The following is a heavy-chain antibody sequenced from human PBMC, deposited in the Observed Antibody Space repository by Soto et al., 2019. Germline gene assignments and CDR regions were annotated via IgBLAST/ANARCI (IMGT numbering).Heavy chain of an antibody. CDR1: GFTFSGSA. CDR2: IRSKANSYAT. J-gene: IGHJ6*02. V-gene: IGHV3-73*01. D-gene: IGHD3-9*01. CDR3: TVILTGSYKRRDYYGMDV. Sequence: PGGSLRLSCAASGFTFSGSAMHWVRQASGKGLEWVGRIRSKANSYATAYAASVKGRFTISRDDSKNTAYLQMNSLKTEDTAVYYCTVILTGSYKRRDYYGMDVWGQGTTVTVSS.